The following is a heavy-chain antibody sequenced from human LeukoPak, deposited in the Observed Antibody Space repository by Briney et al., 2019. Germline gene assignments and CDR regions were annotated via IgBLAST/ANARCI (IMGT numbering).Heavy chain of an antibody. V-gene: IGHV1-2*02. CDR2: INPNSGGT. Sequence: ASVKASCKASGYTFTGYYMHWVRQAPGQGLEWMGWINPNSGGTNYAQKFQGRVTMTRDTSISTAYMELSRLRSDDTAVYYCARDFPRAGGDYWGQGTLVIVSS. CDR1: GYTFTGYY. D-gene: IGHD2-8*02. J-gene: IGHJ4*02. CDR3: ARDFPRAGGDY.